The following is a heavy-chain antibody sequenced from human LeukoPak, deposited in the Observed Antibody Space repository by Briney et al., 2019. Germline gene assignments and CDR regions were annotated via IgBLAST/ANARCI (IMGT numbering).Heavy chain of an antibody. CDR3: ARGLIEVWLADYGDLAY. Sequence: ASVKVSCKASGYTFTSYAMHWVRQAPGQRLEWMGWINAGNGNTKYSQKFQGRVTITRDTSASTAYMELSSLRSEDTAVYYCARGLIEVWLADYGDLAYWGQGTLVTVSS. J-gene: IGHJ4*02. V-gene: IGHV1-3*01. CDR2: INAGNGNT. D-gene: IGHD4-17*01. CDR1: GYTFTSYA.